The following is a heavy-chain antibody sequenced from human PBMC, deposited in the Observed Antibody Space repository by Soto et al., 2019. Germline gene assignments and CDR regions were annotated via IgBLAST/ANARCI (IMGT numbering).Heavy chain of an antibody. J-gene: IGHJ6*02. V-gene: IGHV3-33*01. D-gene: IGHD2-2*01. Sequence: GGSLRLSCAASGFTFSSYGMHWVRQAPGKGLEWVAVIWYDGSNKYYADSVKGRFTISRDNSKNTLYLQMNSLRAEDTAVYYCARGGDIVVVPALDVWGQGTTVTVSS. CDR1: GFTFSSYG. CDR3: ARGGDIVVVPALDV. CDR2: IWYDGSNK.